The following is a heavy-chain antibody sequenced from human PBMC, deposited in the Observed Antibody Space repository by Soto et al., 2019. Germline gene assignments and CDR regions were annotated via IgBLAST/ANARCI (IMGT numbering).Heavy chain of an antibody. CDR1: GYTFSNFG. CDR2: INPDNGDT. J-gene: IGHJ6*01. CDR3: ASGVRVSAYRYYDMDV. D-gene: IGHD3-10*02. Sequence: QVQLVQSGAEVKKPGASLKVSCKASGYTFSNFGVSWVRQAPGQGLEWIGWINPDNGDTNYGQKFQGRATMTTDTFTNTAYMEVRGLGSDDTAVYYCASGVRVSAYRYYDMDVWGEGTTVTVSS. V-gene: IGHV1-18*01.